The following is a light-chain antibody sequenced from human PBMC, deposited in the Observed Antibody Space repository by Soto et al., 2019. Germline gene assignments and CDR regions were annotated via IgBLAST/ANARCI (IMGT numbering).Light chain of an antibody. Sequence: EIVLTQSPATLSLSPGERATLSCRASQSVSSYLAWYQQKPGQAPRLLIYDASNRATGIPARFSGSGSGTDFTLTISSLEPEDFAVYYCQQRINWFLTFGGGTKVEIK. J-gene: IGKJ4*01. CDR2: DAS. V-gene: IGKV3-11*01. CDR3: QQRINWFLT. CDR1: QSVSSY.